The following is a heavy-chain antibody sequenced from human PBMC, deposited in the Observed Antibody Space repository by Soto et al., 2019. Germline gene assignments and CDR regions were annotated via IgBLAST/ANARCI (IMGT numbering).Heavy chain of an antibody. V-gene: IGHV2-26*01. J-gene: IGHJ4*01. CDR2: IFSNDEK. CDR1: GFSLSDARVG. CDR3: ARIDMDDRGGYLLIHPAY. D-gene: IGHD5-12*01. Sequence: SGPTLVNPTETLTLTCTVSGFSLSDARVGVNWIRQPPGKALEWLAHIFSNDEKSFSTSLKSRLTVSKDTSKTQVVLTMTNMDPVDTATYYCARIDMDDRGGYLLIHPAYWARGTLVTGSS.